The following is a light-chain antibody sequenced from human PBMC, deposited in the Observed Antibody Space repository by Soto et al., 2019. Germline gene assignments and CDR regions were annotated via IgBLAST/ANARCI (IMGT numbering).Light chain of an antibody. CDR3: QQRSNWLT. CDR2: DAS. CDR1: QSVSSY. J-gene: IGKJ4*01. Sequence: EIVLTQSPATLSLSPGERATLSCRASQSVSSYLAWYQQKPGQAPRLLISDASNRATGIPARFSGSGSGTDFTLTISSLEPEDFAFYYCQQRSNWLTFGGGTKVEIK. V-gene: IGKV3-11*01.